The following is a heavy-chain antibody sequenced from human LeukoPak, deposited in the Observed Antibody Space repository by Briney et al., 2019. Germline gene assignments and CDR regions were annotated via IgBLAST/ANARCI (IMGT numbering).Heavy chain of an antibody. D-gene: IGHD1-26*01. CDR2: ITSTGLT. J-gene: IGHJ4*02. Sequence: GGSLRLSCAASGFTFSNSWMTWVRQAPGKGLEWVSGITSTGLTYYASSVKGRFTISRDNSKRTLYLQINSLRAEDTALYYCGQDWAWGAFGNWGQGALVTVSS. V-gene: IGHV3-23*01. CDR1: GFTFSNSW. CDR3: GQDWAWGAFGN.